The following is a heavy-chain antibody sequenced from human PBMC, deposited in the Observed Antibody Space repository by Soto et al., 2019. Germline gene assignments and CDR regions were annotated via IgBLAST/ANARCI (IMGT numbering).Heavy chain of an antibody. J-gene: IGHJ6*02. CDR3: VRDSRFRGFLEWSLDV. CDR2: INPNSGYT. D-gene: IGHD3-3*01. CDR1: GYTFSGYY. V-gene: IGHV1-2*02. Sequence: QVQLVQSGAEVKKPGASVKVSCKASGYTFSGYYIHWVRQAPGQGLEWMGWINPNSGYTNYAQKFQGRVTMTRGTSITTAYMELSRLRSDDTAVYYCVRDSRFRGFLEWSLDVWRQGTTVTVSS.